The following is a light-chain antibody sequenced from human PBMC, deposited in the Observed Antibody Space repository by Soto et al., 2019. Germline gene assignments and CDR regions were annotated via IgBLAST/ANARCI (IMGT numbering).Light chain of an antibody. CDR3: QSYDSSLSAVV. CDR2: VNS. V-gene: IGLV1-40*01. Sequence: QSVLTQPPSVSGAPGQRVTISCTGSSSNIGAGYDVHGYQQLPGTAPKLLIYVNSNRRSGVPDRFSGSKSGTSASLAITGLQAEDEADYYCQSYDSSLSAVVFGGGTKLTVL. CDR1: SSNIGAGYD. J-gene: IGLJ2*01.